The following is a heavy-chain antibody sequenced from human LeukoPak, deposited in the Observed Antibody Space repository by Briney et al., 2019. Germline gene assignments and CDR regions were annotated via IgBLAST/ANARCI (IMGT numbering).Heavy chain of an antibody. V-gene: IGHV1-69*13. CDR2: IIPIFGTA. CDR3: ARDSSQSYYYDSSGYLGGYFDY. J-gene: IGHJ4*02. Sequence: TVKVSCKASGGTFSSYAISWVRQAPGQGLEWMGGIIPIFGTANYAQKFQGRVTITADESTSTAYMELSSLRSEDTAVYYCARDSSQSYYYDSSGYLGGYFDYWGQGTLVTVSA. CDR1: GGTFSSYA. D-gene: IGHD3-22*01.